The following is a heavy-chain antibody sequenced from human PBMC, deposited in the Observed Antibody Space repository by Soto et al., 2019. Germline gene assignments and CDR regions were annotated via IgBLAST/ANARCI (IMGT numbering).Heavy chain of an antibody. D-gene: IGHD3-16*01. CDR2: ISNGGST. Sequence: PSETLSLTGTVSGASISSGGYFWTWIRQHPGKGLEWIGYISNGGSTFYNPALKSRLTISIDVSKTQFSLKLTSVTAADTAVYYCARATGGASHAVGYYFDYWGQGTPVTVSS. V-gene: IGHV4-31*03. CDR1: GASISSGGYF. CDR3: ARATGGASHAVGYYFDY. J-gene: IGHJ4*02.